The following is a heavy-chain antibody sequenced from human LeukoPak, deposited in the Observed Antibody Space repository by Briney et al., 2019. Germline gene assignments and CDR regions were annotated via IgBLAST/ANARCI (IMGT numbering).Heavy chain of an antibody. Sequence: GASVKVSCKASGYTFTCYGISWVRQAPGQGLEWMGWISAYNGNTNYAQKLQGRVTMTTDTSTSTAYMELRSLRSDDTAVYYCARDRPHYDSSGYYSYLYYFDYWGQGTLVTVPS. J-gene: IGHJ4*02. V-gene: IGHV1-18*01. CDR2: ISAYNGNT. CDR1: GYTFTCYG. D-gene: IGHD3-22*01. CDR3: ARDRPHYDSSGYYSYLYYFDY.